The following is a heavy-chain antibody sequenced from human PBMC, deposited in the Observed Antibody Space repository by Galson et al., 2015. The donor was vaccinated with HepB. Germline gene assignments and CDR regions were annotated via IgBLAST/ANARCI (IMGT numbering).Heavy chain of an antibody. CDR3: ARGGIKTYYFDY. CDR2: INPNSGGT. J-gene: IGHJ4*02. Sequence: SVKVSCKASEYTFIGYYMHWVRQAPGQGLEWMGWINPNSGGTNYAQKFQGRVTMTRDTSISTAYMELSRLRSDDTAVYYCARGGIKTYYFDYWGQRTLVTVSS. D-gene: IGHD3-16*01. CDR1: EYTFIGYY. V-gene: IGHV1-2*02.